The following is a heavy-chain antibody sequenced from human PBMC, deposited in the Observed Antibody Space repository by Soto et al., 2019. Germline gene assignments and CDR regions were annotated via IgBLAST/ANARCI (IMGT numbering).Heavy chain of an antibody. CDR3: VRQHSTSSDYYGLDV. Sequence: SQTLSLTCAISGDSVSSNTAAWNWIRQSPSRGLEWLGRTYYRSKWNFDYALSVRSRIIINPGTSKNQFSLQLNSVTPEDTAVYYCVRQHSTSSDYYGLDVWGQGTTVTVSS. CDR1: GDSVSSNTAA. V-gene: IGHV6-1*01. CDR2: TYYRSKWNF. J-gene: IGHJ6*02. D-gene: IGHD6-6*01.